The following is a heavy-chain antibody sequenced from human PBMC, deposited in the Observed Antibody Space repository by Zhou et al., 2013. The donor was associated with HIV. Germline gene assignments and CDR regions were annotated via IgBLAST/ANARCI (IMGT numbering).Heavy chain of an antibody. V-gene: IGHV1-8*03. Sequence: QVQLVQSGAEVKKPGASVKVSCKASGYTFSSYEINWVRQATGQGLEWMGWMNPNSGNTGCAQKFQGRFTITRDTSISTAYMELSSLRSEDTAVYYCARGPYSILRYFDWSPGSRRGGTTFDYWGQGTLVTVSS. CDR3: ARGPYSILRYFDWSPGSRRGGTTFDY. CDR1: GYTFSSYE. D-gene: IGHD3-9*01. J-gene: IGHJ4*02. CDR2: MNPNSGNT.